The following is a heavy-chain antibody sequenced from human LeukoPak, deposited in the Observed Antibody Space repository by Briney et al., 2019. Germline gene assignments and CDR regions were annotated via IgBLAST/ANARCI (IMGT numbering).Heavy chain of an antibody. V-gene: IGHV4-38-2*02. CDR2: IFHTGST. D-gene: IGHD4-23*01. CDR3: ARTVATNCDVFDI. J-gene: IGHJ3*02. CDR1: GDSISSGNY. Sequence: SETLSLTCTVSGDSISSGNYWGWIRQPPGKGLEWIGSIFHTGSTYFNLSLKSRVTISVDTSKNQFSLKLSSVTAADTAMYYCARTVATNCDVFDIWGHGTMVTVSS.